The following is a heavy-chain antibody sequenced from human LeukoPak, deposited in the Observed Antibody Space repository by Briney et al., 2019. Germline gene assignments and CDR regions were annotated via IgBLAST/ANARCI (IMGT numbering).Heavy chain of an antibody. CDR2: IYYSGST. Sequence: SETLSLTCTVSGGSISSYYWSWIRQPPGKGLEWIGYIYYSGSTDYNPSLKSRVTISVDTSKNQFSLKLSSVTAADTAVYYCARYGDYFDYWGQGTLVTVSS. D-gene: IGHD4-17*01. V-gene: IGHV4-59*01. J-gene: IGHJ4*02. CDR1: GGSISSYY. CDR3: ARYGDYFDY.